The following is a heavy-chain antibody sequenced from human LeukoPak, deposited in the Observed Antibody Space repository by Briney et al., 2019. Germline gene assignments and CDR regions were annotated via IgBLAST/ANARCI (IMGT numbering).Heavy chain of an antibody. Sequence: ASVKVSCKASGYTFTSYDINWVRQATGQGLEWMGWMNPNSGNTGYAQKFQGRVTMTRNTSISTAYMELSSLGSEDTAVYYCARVPLNSNYDFWSGYLVYGMDVWGQGTTVTVSS. CDR1: GYTFTSYD. V-gene: IGHV1-8*01. D-gene: IGHD3-3*01. J-gene: IGHJ6*02. CDR2: MNPNSGNT. CDR3: ARVPLNSNYDFWSGYLVYGMDV.